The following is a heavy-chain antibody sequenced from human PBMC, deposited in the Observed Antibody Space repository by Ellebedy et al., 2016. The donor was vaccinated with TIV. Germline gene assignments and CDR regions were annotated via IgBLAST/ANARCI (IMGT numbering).Heavy chain of an antibody. CDR2: IFMSGST. J-gene: IGHJ2*01. Sequence: SETLSLXXTVSGGSFSSYYWSWIRQSAGKGLEWIGRIFMSGSTSYNPSLKNRVTISADASKTQLSLNLSSVTAADTAVYFCARLRQSRDRSPWYFDLWGRGTLVTVSS. CDR1: GGSFSSYY. D-gene: IGHD1-14*01. V-gene: IGHV4-4*07. CDR3: ARLRQSRDRSPWYFDL.